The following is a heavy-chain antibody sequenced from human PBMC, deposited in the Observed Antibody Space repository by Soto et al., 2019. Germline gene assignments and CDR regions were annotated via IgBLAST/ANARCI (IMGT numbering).Heavy chain of an antibody. CDR3: ARQIRFLCLHSSPYHFDY. V-gene: IGHV4-39*01. D-gene: IGHD6-13*01. J-gene: IGHJ4*02. CDR1: GGSISSSSYY. CDR2: IYYSGST. Sequence: SETLSLTCTVSGGSISSSSYYWGWIRQPPGKGLEWIGSIYYSGSTYYNPSLKSRVTISVDTSKNQFSLKLSSVTAADTAVYYCARQIRFLCLHSSPYHFDYWGQGTLVTVSS.